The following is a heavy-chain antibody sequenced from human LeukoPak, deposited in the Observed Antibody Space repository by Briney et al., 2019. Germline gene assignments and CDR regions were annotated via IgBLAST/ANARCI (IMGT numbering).Heavy chain of an antibody. V-gene: IGHV1-8*01. CDR2: MNLNSGDA. J-gene: IGHJ4*02. D-gene: IGHD3-16*01. CDR1: GYTFTSYD. Sequence: ASVKVSCKASGYTFTSYDINWLRQATGQGLEWRGWMNLNSGDAGSPQKFQSRLTMTRDTSITTAYMELSSLTSEDTAVYYCARWGGNHLDTDFDYWGQGTLVTVYS. CDR3: ARWGGNHLDTDFDY.